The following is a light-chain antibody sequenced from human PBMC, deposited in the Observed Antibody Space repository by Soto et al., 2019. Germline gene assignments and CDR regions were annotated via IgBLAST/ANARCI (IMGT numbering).Light chain of an antibody. J-gene: IGLJ1*01. CDR1: TTDVGYNY. CDR2: DVY. CDR3: SSWSITSTPYG. Sequence: QSALTQPASVSGSPGQSITISCTGTTTDVGYNYVSWYQQHPGKAPKLILYDVYNRPSGVSDRFSGSESGNTASLTISGLRAEDEADYYCSSWSITSTPYGFGIGTQLTVL. V-gene: IGLV2-14*03.